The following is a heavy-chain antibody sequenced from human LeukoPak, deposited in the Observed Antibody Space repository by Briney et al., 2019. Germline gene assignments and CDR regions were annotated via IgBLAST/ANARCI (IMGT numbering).Heavy chain of an antibody. CDR3: ARGADTGYSSDS. CDR1: GFTFTTYE. D-gene: IGHD6-19*01. J-gene: IGHJ5*02. CDR2: MSNGGKTT. Sequence: GGSLRLSCAASGFTFTTYEMNWVRQAPGKGLEWVSYMSNGGKTTYYADSVKGRFTISRDNAKNTLYLQMNSLRAEDTAVYYCARGADTGYSSDSWGQGTLVTVSS. V-gene: IGHV3-48*03.